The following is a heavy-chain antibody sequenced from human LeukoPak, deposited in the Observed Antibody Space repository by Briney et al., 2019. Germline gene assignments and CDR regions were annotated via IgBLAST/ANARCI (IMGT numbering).Heavy chain of an antibody. V-gene: IGHV3-23*01. J-gene: IGHJ4*02. CDR1: GFTFSTYA. CDR2: ISGSGGST. D-gene: IGHD3-22*01. Sequence: GALGLSCAASGFTFSTYAMSWVRQAPGKGLEWVSAISGSGGSTNYADSVKGRVTVSRDNSKSTLYLQMNSLRAEDTSVYYCAKSSYYDSSGYYREYYFDYWGQGTLVTVSS. CDR3: AKSSYYDSSGYYREYYFDY.